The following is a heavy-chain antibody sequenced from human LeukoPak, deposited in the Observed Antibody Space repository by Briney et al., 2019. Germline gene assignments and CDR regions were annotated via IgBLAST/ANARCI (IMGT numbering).Heavy chain of an antibody. J-gene: IGHJ4*02. V-gene: IGHV3-74*01. CDR3: ARDSLFDY. CDR2: ISTDGRIT. Sequence: GGSLRLSCAASGFTFSSYWMYWFRQAPGKGLVWVSRISTDGRITSYADSVKGRFTISRDNAKNTLYLQMNSLRAEDTAMYYCARDSLFDYWGQGTLVTVSS. CDR1: GFTFSSYW.